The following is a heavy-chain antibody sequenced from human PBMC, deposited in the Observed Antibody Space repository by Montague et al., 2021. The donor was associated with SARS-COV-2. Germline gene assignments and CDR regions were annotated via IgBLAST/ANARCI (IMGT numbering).Heavy chain of an antibody. CDR1: GGSISSSNYF. J-gene: IGHJ3*02. CDR2: IYFGGGT. Sequence: SETLSLTCTVSGGSISSSNYFWGWIRQPPGKGLEWIGSIYFGGGTYYNPSLKSRVTISVDTSKNHFSLKLTSVTAADTAVFFCVREKAGGLRNVFDIWGQGTTVTVSS. CDR3: VREKAGGLRNVFDI. V-gene: IGHV4-39*02.